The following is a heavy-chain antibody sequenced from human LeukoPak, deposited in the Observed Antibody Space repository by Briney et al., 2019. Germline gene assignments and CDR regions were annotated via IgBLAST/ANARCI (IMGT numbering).Heavy chain of an antibody. J-gene: IGHJ4*02. CDR2: INWNGGKI. CDR1: GFTFDDYA. D-gene: IGHD6-6*01. CDR3: AKALSSSFTGSSWEY. Sequence: GGSLRLSCAASGFTFDDYAMHWIRQAPGKGLEWVSGINWNGGKIGFADSVKGRFTISRDSAKSSLYLQMNTLRAEDMAFYYCAKALSSSFTGSSWEYWGQGTLVTVSS. V-gene: IGHV3-9*03.